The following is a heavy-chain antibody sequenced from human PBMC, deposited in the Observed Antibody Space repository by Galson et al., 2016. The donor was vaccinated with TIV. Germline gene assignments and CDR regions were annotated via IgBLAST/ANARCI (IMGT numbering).Heavy chain of an antibody. CDR1: GFTFDDYG. J-gene: IGHJ3*02. CDR3: AKRRNYGGDSFEN. CDR2: ISGSGGIT. V-gene: IGHV3-23*01. Sequence: SLRLSCAASGFTFDDYGVSWVRQAPGKGLEWVSGISGSGGITYFADSVKGRFTISRDNSMNTLYLQLNSLRAEDTAVYYCAKRRNYGGDSFENWGQGTMVTVSS. D-gene: IGHD4-23*01.